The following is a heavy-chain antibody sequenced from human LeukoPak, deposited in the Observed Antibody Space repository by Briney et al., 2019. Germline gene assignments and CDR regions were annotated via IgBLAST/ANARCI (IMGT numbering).Heavy chain of an antibody. V-gene: IGHV4-39*01. J-gene: IGHJ4*02. Sequence: SETLSLTCTVSGGSISSSSYYWGWIRQPPGKGLEWIGSIYYSGSTYYNPSLKSRVTISVDTSKNQFSLKLSSVTAADTAVYYCARHGRGYSYGKIDSWGQGTLVTVSS. CDR2: IYYSGST. CDR3: ARHGRGYSYGKIDS. D-gene: IGHD5-18*01. CDR1: GGSISSSSYY.